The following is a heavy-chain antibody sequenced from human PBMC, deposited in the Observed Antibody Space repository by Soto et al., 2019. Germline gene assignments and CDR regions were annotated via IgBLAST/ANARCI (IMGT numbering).Heavy chain of an antibody. CDR3: TMDNWNDDFYGMDV. Sequence: GGSLRLSCAASGFTFTNYAMSWVRQAPGKGLEWVAAVSGSGGTTYYADSVRGRFTISRDNSKNTLYLQMNSLKTEDTAVYYCTMDNWNDDFYGMDVWGQGTTVTVSS. CDR2: VSGSGGTT. J-gene: IGHJ6*02. D-gene: IGHD1-20*01. CDR1: GFTFTNYA. V-gene: IGHV3-23*01.